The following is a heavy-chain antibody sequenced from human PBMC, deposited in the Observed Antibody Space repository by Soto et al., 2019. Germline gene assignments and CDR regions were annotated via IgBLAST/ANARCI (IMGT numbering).Heavy chain of an antibody. D-gene: IGHD1-7*01. CDR3: ARELELRRGVLDY. CDR2: IWYDGSNK. CDR1: GFTFSSYG. V-gene: IGHV3-33*01. J-gene: IGHJ4*02. Sequence: GSLRLSCAASGFTFSSYGMHWVRQAPGKGLEWVAVIWYDGSNKYYADSVKGRFTISRDNSKNTLYLQMNSLRAEDTAVYYCARELELRRGVLDYWGQGTLVTVSS.